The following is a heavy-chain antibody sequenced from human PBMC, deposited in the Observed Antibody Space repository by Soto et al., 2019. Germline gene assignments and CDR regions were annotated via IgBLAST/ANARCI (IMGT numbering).Heavy chain of an antibody. V-gene: IGHV4-31*03. J-gene: IGHJ4*02. D-gene: IGHD1-26*01. CDR3: ARWVGATSFDY. CDR2: IYYSGST. CDR1: GGSISSGGYY. Sequence: SETLSLTCTVSGGSISSGGYYWSWIRQHPGKGLEWIGYIYYSGSTYYNPSLKSRVTISVDTSKNQFSLKLSSVTAADTAVDYCARWVGATSFDYWGQGTLVTFSS.